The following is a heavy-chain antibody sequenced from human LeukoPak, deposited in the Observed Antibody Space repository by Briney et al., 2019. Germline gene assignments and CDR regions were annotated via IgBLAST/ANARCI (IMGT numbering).Heavy chain of an antibody. D-gene: IGHD2-2*01. J-gene: IGHJ4*02. Sequence: SETLSLTCTVSGGSLGGYYWSWIRQPAGKGLDWIGRIYTSGSSNYNPSLKSRVTMSVDTSKNQFSLNLRSVTAADTAVYYCARGPVIPAAKFDYWGQGTLVTVSS. CDR2: IYTSGSS. CDR3: ARGPVIPAAKFDY. V-gene: IGHV4-4*07. CDR1: GGSLGGYY.